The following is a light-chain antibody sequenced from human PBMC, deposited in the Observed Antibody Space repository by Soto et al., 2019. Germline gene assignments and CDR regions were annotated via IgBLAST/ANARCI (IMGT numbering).Light chain of an antibody. CDR3: SSYTSSSPLYV. CDR1: SSDVGGYNY. CDR2: EVS. J-gene: IGLJ1*01. Sequence: QSVLTQPASVSGSPGQSITISCTGTSSDVGGYNYVSWYQQHPGKAPKLMIYEVSNRPSGVSNRFSGSKSGNTASLTISGLQAEDEADSYCSSYTSSSPLYVFGPGTKVTVL. V-gene: IGLV2-14*01.